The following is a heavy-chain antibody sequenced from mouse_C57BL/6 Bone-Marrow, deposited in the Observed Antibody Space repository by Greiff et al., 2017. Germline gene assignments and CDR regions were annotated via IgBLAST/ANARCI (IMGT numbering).Heavy chain of an antibody. J-gene: IGHJ2*01. Sequence: HVQLQPSGAELVSPGTSVKMSCKASGYTFTNYWIGWAKQRPGHGLEWIGDIYPGGGYTNYNEKFKGKATLTADKSSSTAYMQFSSLTSEDSAIYYCARELGYPPYFDYWGQGTTLTVSS. CDR3: ARELGYPPYFDY. V-gene: IGHV1-63*01. CDR1: GYTFTNYW. D-gene: IGHD2-2*01. CDR2: IYPGGGYT.